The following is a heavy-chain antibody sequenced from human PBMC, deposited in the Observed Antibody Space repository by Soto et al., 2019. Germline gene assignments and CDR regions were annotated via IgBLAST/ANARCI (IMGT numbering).Heavy chain of an antibody. V-gene: IGHV4-59*01. J-gene: IGHJ5*02. Sequence: SETLSLTCTVSNDSISSYYWSWIRQPPGKGLEWIGYSYFSGGTEYNPSLKGRVTISVDRSRNQFSLKLTSVTAADTAVYYCVRELSRGWFDPWGPGTLVTVSS. CDR3: VRELSRGWFDP. CDR1: NDSISSYY. CDR2: SYFSGGT. D-gene: IGHD3-16*01.